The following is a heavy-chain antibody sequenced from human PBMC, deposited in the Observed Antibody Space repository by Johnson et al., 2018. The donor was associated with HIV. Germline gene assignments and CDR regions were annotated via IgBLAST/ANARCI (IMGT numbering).Heavy chain of an antibody. J-gene: IGHJ3*02. D-gene: IGHD3-10*01. Sequence: QVQLVESGGGVVQPGRSPRLSCAASGFTFSSYGMLWVRQAPGKGLEWVAVISYDGSNKYYADSVKGRFSISRDNSKNTLYLQMNSLRAEDTAVYFCARERHYYGSVRPRERQGDAFDIWGQGTMVTVAS. CDR3: ARERHYYGSVRPRERQGDAFDI. V-gene: IGHV3-30*03. CDR1: GFTFSSYG. CDR2: ISYDGSNK.